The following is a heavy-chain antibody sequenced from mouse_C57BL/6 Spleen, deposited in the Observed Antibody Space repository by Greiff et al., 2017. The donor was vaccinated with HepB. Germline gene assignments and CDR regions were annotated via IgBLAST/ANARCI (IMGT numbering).Heavy chain of an antibody. CDR2: INPSTGGT. D-gene: IGHD1-1*01. Sequence: VQLKESGPELVKPGASVKISCKASGYSFTGYYMNWVKQSPEKSLEWIGEINPSTGGTTYNQKFKAKATLTVDKSSSTSYMQRKSLTSEDSAVYYCARDYGSYWYFDVWGTGTTVTVSS. J-gene: IGHJ1*03. CDR3: ARDYGSYWYFDV. CDR1: GYSFTGYY. V-gene: IGHV1-42*01.